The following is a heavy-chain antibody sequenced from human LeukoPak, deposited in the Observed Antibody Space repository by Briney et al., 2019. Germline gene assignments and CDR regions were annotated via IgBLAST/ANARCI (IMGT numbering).Heavy chain of an antibody. J-gene: IGHJ5*02. CDR1: GYSVTKYC. Sequence: GESRKIFGRGAGYSVTKYCPGGVGQLHGKGLEWMGIIYPADSDTRYSPSFQGQVTISADKSISNAYLQWSSLKASDTAMYYCARSTGSGSYRGAFDPWGQGTLVTVSS. CDR2: IYPADSDT. V-gene: IGHV5-51*01. D-gene: IGHD3-10*01. CDR3: ARSTGSGSYRGAFDP.